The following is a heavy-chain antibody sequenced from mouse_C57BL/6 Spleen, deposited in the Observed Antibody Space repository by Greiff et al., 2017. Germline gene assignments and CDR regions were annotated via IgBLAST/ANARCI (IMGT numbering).Heavy chain of an antibody. CDR1: GFSLTSYG. V-gene: IGHV2-6-1*01. CDR3: ARHNYGYYYAMDY. Sequence: VKVVESGPGLVAPSQSLSITCTVSGFSLTSYGVHWVRQPPGKGLEWLVVIWSDGSTTYNSALKSRLSISKDNSKSQVFLKMNSLQTDDTAMYYCARHNYGYYYAMDYWGQGTSVTVSS. J-gene: IGHJ4*01. D-gene: IGHD1-1*01. CDR2: IWSDGST.